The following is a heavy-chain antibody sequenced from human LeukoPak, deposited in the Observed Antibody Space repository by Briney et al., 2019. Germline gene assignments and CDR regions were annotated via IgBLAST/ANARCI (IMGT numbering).Heavy chain of an antibody. CDR2: IRTTAEGAKYA. CDR1: GFSFTDYP. Sequence: GGSLRLSCATSGFSFTDYPMNWVRQAPGKGLEWISNIRTTAEGAKYAYYADSVKGRFTISRDNAKNSLFLQMNSLRAEDTAVYFCARDKALNCWGQGTPVTVSS. CDR3: ARDKALNC. J-gene: IGHJ4*02. V-gene: IGHV3-21*05.